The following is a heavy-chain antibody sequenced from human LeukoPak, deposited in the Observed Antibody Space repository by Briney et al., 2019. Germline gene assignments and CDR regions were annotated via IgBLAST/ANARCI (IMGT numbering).Heavy chain of an antibody. D-gene: IGHD1-26*01. CDR1: GGSISSGSYY. CDR2: IYTSGST. J-gene: IGHJ4*02. Sequence: SETLSLTCTVSGGSISSGSYYWSWIRQPAGKGLEWIGRIYTSGSTNYNPSLRSRVTISVDTSKNQFSLKLSSVTAADTAVYYCARGLWELPDYWGQGTLVTVSS. V-gene: IGHV4-61*02. CDR3: ARGLWELPDY.